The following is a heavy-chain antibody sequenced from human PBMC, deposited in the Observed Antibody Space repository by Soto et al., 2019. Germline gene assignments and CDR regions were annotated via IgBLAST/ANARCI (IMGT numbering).Heavy chain of an antibody. CDR1: GFTFSNYG. J-gene: IGHJ5*02. CDR3: AKDPKCCTIGSHFLDNWFDP. Sequence: GGSLRLSCAASGFTFSNYGMHWVRQTPGKGLEWVAVISYDGRHQFYTDSVKGRFTISRDNSKNTLYLQMSSLKTEDTAMYYCAKDPKCCTIGSHFLDNWFDPWGQGTLVTVSS. CDR2: ISYDGRHQ. D-gene: IGHD2-8*01. V-gene: IGHV3-30*18.